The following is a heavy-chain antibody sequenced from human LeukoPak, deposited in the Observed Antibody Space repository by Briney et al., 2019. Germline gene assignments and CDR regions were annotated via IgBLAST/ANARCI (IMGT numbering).Heavy chain of an antibody. CDR2: VRSKAYGGTT. CDR3: TRDRVLGIYYYYGMDV. J-gene: IGHJ6*02. V-gene: IGHV3-49*04. D-gene: IGHD1-1*01. CDR1: GFTFGDYA. Sequence: GGSLRLSCTASGFTFGDYAMSWVRQAPGKGLEWVGFVRSKAYGGTTEYAASVKGRFTISRDDSKSIAYLQMNSLKTEDTAVYYCTRDRVLGIYYYYGMDVWGQGTTVTVSS.